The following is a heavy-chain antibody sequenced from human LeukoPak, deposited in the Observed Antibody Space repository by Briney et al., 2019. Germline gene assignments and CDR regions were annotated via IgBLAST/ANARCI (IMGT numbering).Heavy chain of an antibody. CDR3: ASDIDDQNSLPPIFQH. D-gene: IGHD1-26*01. V-gene: IGHV3-11*01. J-gene: IGHJ1*01. CDR2: ISSRSITI. Sequence: GGSLRLSCVASGFNFSDYYMSWIRLTPGKGLEWVSYISSRSITIYYVDPVKGRFTISRDDAKNSLSLQMNNLRAEDTAVYYCASDIDDQNSLPPIFQHWGQGTLVTVSS. CDR1: GFNFSDYY.